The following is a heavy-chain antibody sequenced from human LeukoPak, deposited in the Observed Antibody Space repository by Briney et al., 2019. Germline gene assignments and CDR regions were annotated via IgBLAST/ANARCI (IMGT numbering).Heavy chain of an antibody. CDR1: GFTFDDYG. J-gene: IGHJ4*02. CDR2: INWNGGST. Sequence: GGSLRLSCAASGFTFDDYGMSWVRQAPGKGLEWVSGINWNGGSTGYADSVKGRFTISRDNAKNSLHLQMNSLRAEDTAVYYCAKGAGDSSRWYAIFDYWGQGTLVTVSS. CDR3: AKGAGDSSRWYAIFDY. V-gene: IGHV3-20*04. D-gene: IGHD6-13*01.